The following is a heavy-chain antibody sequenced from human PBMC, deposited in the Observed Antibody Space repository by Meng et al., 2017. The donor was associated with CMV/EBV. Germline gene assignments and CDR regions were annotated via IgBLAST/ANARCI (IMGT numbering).Heavy chain of an antibody. V-gene: IGHV1-18*01. CDR3: ARDTLYYYDSSGYYKDYYYGMDV. D-gene: IGHD3-22*01. Sequence: ISWVRQAPGQGLEWMGWISAYNGNTNYAQKLQGRVTMTTDTSTSTAYMELRSLRSDDTAVYYCARDTLYYYDSSGYYKDYYYGMDVWGQGTMVTVSS. CDR2: ISAYNGNT. J-gene: IGHJ6*02.